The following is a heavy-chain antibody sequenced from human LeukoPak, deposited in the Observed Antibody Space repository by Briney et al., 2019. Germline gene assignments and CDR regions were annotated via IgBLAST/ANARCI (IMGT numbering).Heavy chain of an antibody. V-gene: IGHV3-7*01. J-gene: IGHJ4*02. CDR3: ARDNDSRDPPHFDY. Sequence: GGSLRLSCAASGFTFSSYWMSWVRQAPGKGLEWVANIKQDGSEKHYVDSVKGRFTISRDNAKNSLYPQMNSLRAEDTAVYYCARDNDSRDPPHFDYWGQGTLVTVSS. CDR1: GFTFSSYW. D-gene: IGHD3-16*01. CDR2: IKQDGSEK.